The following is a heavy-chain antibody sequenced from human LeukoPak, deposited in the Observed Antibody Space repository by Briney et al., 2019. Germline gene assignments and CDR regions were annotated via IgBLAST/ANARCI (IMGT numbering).Heavy chain of an antibody. CDR3: ARDYPPD. J-gene: IGHJ4*02. V-gene: IGHV3-74*01. CDR2: INSDGKTT. Sequence: GGSLRLSCAASGFTFSNSWMHWVRQAPGKGLVWVSRINSDGKTTTYADSVKGRFTISRDNAQNTLYLQINSLSAEDTAVYYCARDYPPDWGQGTLVTVSA. CDR1: GFTFSNSW.